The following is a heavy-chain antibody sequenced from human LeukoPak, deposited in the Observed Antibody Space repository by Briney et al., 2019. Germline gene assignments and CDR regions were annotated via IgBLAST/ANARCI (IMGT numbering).Heavy chain of an antibody. Sequence: LGESLKISCKGSGYSFASNWIAWVRQLPGKGLEWMGIIYPGDSDTRYSPSFQGQVTISADKSISTAYLQWSSLKASDTAMYYCARRKGIVATIRSDWFDPWGQGTLVTVSS. D-gene: IGHD5-12*01. CDR2: IYPGDSDT. CDR1: GYSFASNW. V-gene: IGHV5-51*01. J-gene: IGHJ5*02. CDR3: ARRKGIVATIRSDWFDP.